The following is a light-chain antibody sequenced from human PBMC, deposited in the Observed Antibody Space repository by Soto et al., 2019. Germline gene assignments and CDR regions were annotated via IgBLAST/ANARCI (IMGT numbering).Light chain of an antibody. Sequence: DIQMTQSPSSLSASVGDRVTIICRASQNINSYLAWFQQKPGKAPKSLIYDATSLQSGVPSRFSGSGSGTDFSLTISSLQPEDAATYYCQQYERYNPSFGGGTKLDI. V-gene: IGKV1-16*01. J-gene: IGKJ4*01. CDR1: QNINSY. CDR2: DAT. CDR3: QQYERYNPS.